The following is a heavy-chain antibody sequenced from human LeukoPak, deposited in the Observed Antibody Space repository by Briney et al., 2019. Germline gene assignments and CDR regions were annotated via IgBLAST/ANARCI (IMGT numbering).Heavy chain of an antibody. CDR2: INHSGST. V-gene: IGHV4-34*01. CDR3: ARAGAGIPSYYYYYYYMDV. J-gene: IGHJ6*03. CDR1: GGSFSGYY. D-gene: IGHD6-13*01. Sequence: SETLSLTCAVYGGSFSGYYWSWIRQPPGKGLDWIGEINHSGSTNYNPSLKSRVIISVDTSKNQFSLKLSSVTAADTAVYYCARAGAGIPSYYYYYYYMDVWGKGTTVTVSS.